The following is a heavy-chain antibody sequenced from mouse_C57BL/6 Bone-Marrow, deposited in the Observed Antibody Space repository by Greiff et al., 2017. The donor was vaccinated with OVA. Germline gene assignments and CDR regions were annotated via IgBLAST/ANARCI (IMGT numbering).Heavy chain of an antibody. J-gene: IGHJ1*03. D-gene: IGHD2-3*01. Sequence: VQLQQSGAELARPGASVKMSCKASGYTFTSYTMHWVKQRPGQGLEWIGYTNPSSGYTKYNQKFKDKATLTADKSSSTAYMQLSSLTSEDSAVYYCARWGDGPVWGTGTTVTVSS. CDR2: TNPSSGYT. V-gene: IGHV1-4*01. CDR3: ARWGDGPV. CDR1: GYTFTSYT.